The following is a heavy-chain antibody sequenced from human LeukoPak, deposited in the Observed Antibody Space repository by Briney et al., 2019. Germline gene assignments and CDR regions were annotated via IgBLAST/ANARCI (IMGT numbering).Heavy chain of an antibody. D-gene: IGHD2-2*01. J-gene: IGHJ4*02. Sequence: GGSLRLSCAASGFTFSTYWMSWVRQAPGKGLEWVANIKQDGSEKYYVDSVKGRFTISRDNAENSLFLQMNSLRAEDTAVYYCARVRCSSNSCFPDYWGQGTLVTVSS. V-gene: IGHV3-7*01. CDR3: ARVRCSSNSCFPDY. CDR2: IKQDGSEK. CDR1: GFTFSTYW.